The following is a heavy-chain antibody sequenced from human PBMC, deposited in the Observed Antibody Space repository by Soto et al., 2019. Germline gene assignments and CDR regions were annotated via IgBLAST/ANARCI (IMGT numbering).Heavy chain of an antibody. CDR2: ISSSGSTI. V-gene: IGHV3-11*01. CDR1: GFTFSDYY. D-gene: IGHD3-22*01. CDR3: ARGDFRGGGNSSGYYYYYGMDV. J-gene: IGHJ6*02. Sequence: SLRLSCAASGFTFSDYYMSWIRQAPGKGLEWVSYISSSGSTIYYADSVKGRFTISRDNAKNSLYLQMNSLRAEDTAVYYCARGDFRGGGNSSGYYYYYGMDVWGQGTTVTVSS.